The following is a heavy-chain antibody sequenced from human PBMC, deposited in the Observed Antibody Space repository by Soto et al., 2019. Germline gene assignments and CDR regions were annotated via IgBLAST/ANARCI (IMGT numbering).Heavy chain of an antibody. D-gene: IGHD6-13*01. Sequence: EASVKVSCKASGYTFTSYGISCVRQAPGQVLEWMGWISAYNGNTNYAQKLQGRVTMTTDTSTSTAYMELRSLRSDDTAVYYCASIAAAARGWFDPWGQGTLVTVSS. CDR3: ASIAAAARGWFDP. CDR1: GYTFTSYG. J-gene: IGHJ5*02. CDR2: ISAYNGNT. V-gene: IGHV1-18*04.